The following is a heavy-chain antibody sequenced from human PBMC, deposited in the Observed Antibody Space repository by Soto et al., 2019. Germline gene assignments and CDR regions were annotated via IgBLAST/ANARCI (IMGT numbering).Heavy chain of an antibody. D-gene: IGHD2-15*01. CDR2: IYYSGST. V-gene: IGHV4-59*01. CDR1: GGSISSYY. Sequence: PSETLSLTCTVSGGSISSYYWSWIRQPPGKGLEWIGYIYYSGSTNYNPSLKSRVTISVDTAKNQFSLKLSSVTAADTAVYYCARAGRRRPAYGMDVWGQGTTVTVSS. CDR3: ARAGRRRPAYGMDV. J-gene: IGHJ6*02.